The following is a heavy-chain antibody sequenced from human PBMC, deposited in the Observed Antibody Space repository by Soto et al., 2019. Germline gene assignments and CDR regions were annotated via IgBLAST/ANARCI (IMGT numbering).Heavy chain of an antibody. D-gene: IGHD6-19*01. V-gene: IGHV3-48*02. Sequence: GGSLRLSCAASGFTFSSYSMNWVRQAPGKGLEWVSYISSSSSTIYYADSVKGRFTISRDNAKNSLYLQMNSLRDEDTAVYYCARDTYSSGWYNWFDPWGQGTLVTVSS. CDR3: ARDTYSSGWYNWFDP. CDR1: GFTFSSYS. CDR2: ISSSSSTI. J-gene: IGHJ5*02.